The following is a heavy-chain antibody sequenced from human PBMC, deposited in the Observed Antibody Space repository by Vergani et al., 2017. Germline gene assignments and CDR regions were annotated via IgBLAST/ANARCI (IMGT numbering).Heavy chain of an antibody. CDR2: IYHSGST. CDR3: ARHAVGYCSSTSCYAGAYFDY. V-gene: IGHV4-38-2*01. D-gene: IGHD2-2*01. J-gene: IGHJ4*02. Sequence: VQLVESGGGLVQPGRSLRLSCAASGFTFDDYAMSWVRQPPGKGLEWIGSIYHSGSTYYNPSLKSRVTISVDTSKNQFSLKLSSVTAADTAVYYCARHAVGYCSSTSCYAGAYFDYWGQGTLVTVSS. CDR1: GFTFDDYA.